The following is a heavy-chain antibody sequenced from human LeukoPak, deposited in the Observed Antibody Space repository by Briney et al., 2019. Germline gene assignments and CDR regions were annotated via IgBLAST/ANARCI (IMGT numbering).Heavy chain of an antibody. Sequence: SETLSLTCTVSGGSISGYYWSWIRQPPGKGLEWIGYIYTSGSTNYNPSLKSRVTISVDTSKNQFSLKLSSVTAADTAVYYCASQVGSTIFGFRYFDYWGQGTLVTVSS. CDR2: IYTSGST. CDR3: ASQVGSTIFGFRYFDY. D-gene: IGHD3-3*01. J-gene: IGHJ4*02. CDR1: GGSISGYY. V-gene: IGHV4-4*09.